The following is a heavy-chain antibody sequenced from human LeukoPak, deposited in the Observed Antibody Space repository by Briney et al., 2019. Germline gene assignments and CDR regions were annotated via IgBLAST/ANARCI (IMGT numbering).Heavy chain of an antibody. CDR2: ISGSGGST. Sequence: GGSLRLSCAASGFTFSSYAMSWVRQAPGKGLEWISAISGSGGSTYYADSVKGRFTISRDNSKNTLYLQMNSLRAEDTAVYYCAKDRSGSYTLDYWGQGTLVTVSS. CDR1: GFTFSSYA. J-gene: IGHJ4*02. D-gene: IGHD1-26*01. CDR3: AKDRSGSYTLDY. V-gene: IGHV3-23*01.